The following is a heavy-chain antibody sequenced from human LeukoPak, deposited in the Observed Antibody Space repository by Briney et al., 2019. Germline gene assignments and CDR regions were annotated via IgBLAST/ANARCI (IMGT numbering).Heavy chain of an antibody. Sequence: PSETLSLTCTVSGGSISSYYWSWIRQPAGKGLEWIGRIYTSGSTNYNPSLKSRVTTPVDTSKNQFSLKLSSVTAADTAVYYCARGRYYCDSSGPRSLWDWFDPWGQGTLVTVSS. D-gene: IGHD3-22*01. J-gene: IGHJ5*02. V-gene: IGHV4-4*07. CDR1: GGSISSYY. CDR3: ARGRYYCDSSGPRSLWDWFDP. CDR2: IYTSGST.